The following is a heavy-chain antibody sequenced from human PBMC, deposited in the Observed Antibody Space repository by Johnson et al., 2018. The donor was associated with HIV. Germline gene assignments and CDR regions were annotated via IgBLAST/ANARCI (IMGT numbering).Heavy chain of an antibody. V-gene: IGHV3-66*04. CDR3: ARPIARGASDI. D-gene: IGHD3-10*01. CDR1: GITVSSNY. Sequence: VQLVESGGGLVRPGGSLRLSCAVSGITVSSNYMSWVRQAPGKGLEWVSVIYSGGSTNYADSVKGRFTISRDIAKNTLYLQMNSLRAEDTAVYYCARPIARGASDIWGQGTMVTVSS. CDR2: IYSGGST. J-gene: IGHJ3*02.